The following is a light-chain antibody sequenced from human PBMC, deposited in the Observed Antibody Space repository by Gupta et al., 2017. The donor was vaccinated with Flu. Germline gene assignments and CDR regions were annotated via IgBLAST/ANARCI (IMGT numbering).Light chain of an antibody. Sequence: DIVMTQSPLSLPVTPGEPASISCRSSQSLLHSNGYNYLDWYLQKPGQPPQLLIYLGSNRASGVPDRFSGSGAGTDFTLKSSRVEAEDVGVYYCMQALQTHLFGQGTKVEIK. CDR1: QSLLHSNGYNY. CDR2: LGS. CDR3: MQALQTHL. V-gene: IGKV2-28*01. J-gene: IGKJ1*01.